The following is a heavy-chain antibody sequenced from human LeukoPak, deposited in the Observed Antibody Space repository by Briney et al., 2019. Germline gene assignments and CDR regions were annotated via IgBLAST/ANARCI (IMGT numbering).Heavy chain of an antibody. CDR3: ARENSGYNYYGMDV. CDR1: GGSISSYY. Sequence: SETLSLTCTVSGGSISSYYWSWIRQPPGKGLEWIGYIYYSGSTNYNPSLKSRVTISVDTSKNQFSLNLSSVTAADTAVYYCARENSGYNYYGMDVWGQGTTVTVSS. V-gene: IGHV4-59*01. D-gene: IGHD1-26*01. CDR2: IYYSGST. J-gene: IGHJ6*02.